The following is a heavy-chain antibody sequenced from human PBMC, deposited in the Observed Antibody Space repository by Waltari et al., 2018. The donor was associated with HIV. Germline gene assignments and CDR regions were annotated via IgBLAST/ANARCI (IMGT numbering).Heavy chain of an antibody. Sequence: QLLGSGGGVVQPGRSLRLPCAASKFTFSTYAMRGVRQAPGKGLEWVALISHDGNNKYYTDSVKGRFTISRDNSQNTLYLQMNSLTAEDTAFYYCAKERHPYKEGYTYFDFWGQGIPVTVSS. V-gene: IGHV3-30*18. CDR2: ISHDGNNK. J-gene: IGHJ4*02. CDR1: KFTFSTYA. CDR3: AKERHPYKEGYTYFDF. D-gene: IGHD5-12*01.